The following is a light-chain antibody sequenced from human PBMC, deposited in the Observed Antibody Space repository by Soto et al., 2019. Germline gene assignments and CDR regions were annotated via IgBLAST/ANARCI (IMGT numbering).Light chain of an antibody. Sequence: DLQMTQSPSSLSASVGDRVTITCQASQDISKFLSWYQQKPGKAPKLLIYGASNLETGVPSRFSGSGSGTDFTFTISSLQPEDIATYFCQQYEDLLFTFGPGTRVDIK. CDR1: QDISKF. CDR2: GAS. V-gene: IGKV1-33*01. CDR3: QQYEDLLFT. J-gene: IGKJ3*01.